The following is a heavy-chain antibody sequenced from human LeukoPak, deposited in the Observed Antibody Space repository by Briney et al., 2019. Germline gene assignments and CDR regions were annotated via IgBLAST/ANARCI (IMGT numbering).Heavy chain of an antibody. Sequence: PSQTLSLTCTVSGGSISSGGYYWSWIRQHPGKGLEWIGYIYYSGSTNYNPSLQGRVTISLDTSRNQFSLKLSSVTAADTAVYYCASGDNDPLFDYWGQGTLVTVSS. CDR3: ASGDNDPLFDY. J-gene: IGHJ4*02. V-gene: IGHV4-31*03. CDR1: GGSISSGGYY. CDR2: IYYSGST. D-gene: IGHD1-1*01.